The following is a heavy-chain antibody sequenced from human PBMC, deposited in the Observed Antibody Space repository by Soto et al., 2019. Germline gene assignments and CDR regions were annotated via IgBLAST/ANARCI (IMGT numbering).Heavy chain of an antibody. J-gene: IGHJ6*02. CDR2: INHSGST. V-gene: IGHV4-34*01. CDR3: ARFNARMVRAYYYYYYGMDV. D-gene: IGHD3-10*01. Sequence: NPSETLALTCAVYGGSFSGYYWSWIRQPPGKGLEWIGEINHSGSTNYNPSLKSRVTISVDTSKNQFSLKLSSVTAADTAVYYCARFNARMVRAYYYYYYGMDVWGQGTTVTVSS. CDR1: GGSFSGYY.